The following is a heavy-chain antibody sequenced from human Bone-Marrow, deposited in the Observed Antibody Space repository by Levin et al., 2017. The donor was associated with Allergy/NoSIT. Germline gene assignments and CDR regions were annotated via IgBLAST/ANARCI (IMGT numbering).Heavy chain of an antibody. D-gene: IGHD1-26*01. CDR1: GFTFSSYS. CDR2: ISSSSSYI. CDR3: ATIPGIVGATNWFDP. V-gene: IGHV3-21*01. Sequence: GGSLRLSCAASGFTFSSYSMNWVRQAPGKGLEWVSSISSSSSYIYYADSVKGRFTISRDNAKNSLYLQMNSLRAEDTAVYYCATIPGIVGATNWFDPWGQGTLVTVSS. J-gene: IGHJ5*02.